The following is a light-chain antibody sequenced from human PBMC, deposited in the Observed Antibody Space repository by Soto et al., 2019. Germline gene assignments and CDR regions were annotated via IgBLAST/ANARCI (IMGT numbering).Light chain of an antibody. V-gene: IGKV1-39*01. CDR1: QSISSS. CDR2: AAS. J-gene: IGKJ3*01. CDR3: QQSYSAPQA. Sequence: DILMTQSPSSLSASVGDRVTITCRASQSISSSLNWYQWKPGKAPKLLIYAASSFQSGVPSRFSGSVSGTDFTLTISSLQPEDFATYYCQQSYSAPQAFGPGTKVDIK.